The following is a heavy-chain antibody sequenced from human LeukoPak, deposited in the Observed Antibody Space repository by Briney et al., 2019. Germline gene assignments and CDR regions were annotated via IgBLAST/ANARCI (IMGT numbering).Heavy chain of an antibody. D-gene: IGHD6-13*01. CDR2: INPNSGGT. CDR3: ARAAGAGQQLDFDY. CDR1: GYTFTGYY. Sequence: ASVKVSCKASGYTFTGYYMHWVRQAPGQGLEWMGWINPNSGGTNYAQKLQGRVTMTRDTSISTAYMELSRLRSDDTAVYYCARAAGAGQQLDFDYWGQGTLVTVSS. J-gene: IGHJ4*02. V-gene: IGHV1-2*02.